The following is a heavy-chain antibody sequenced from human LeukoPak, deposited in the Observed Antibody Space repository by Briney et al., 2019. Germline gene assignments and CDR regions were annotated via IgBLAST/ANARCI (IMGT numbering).Heavy chain of an antibody. Sequence: GGSLRLSCAASGLTFSSYAMSWVRQAPGKGLEWVSAISGSGGSTYYADSVKGRFTISRDNSNNTLYLQMNSLRAEATAVYYCAIYDSSGPDYWGQGTLVTVSS. CDR3: AIYDSSGPDY. CDR1: GLTFSSYA. V-gene: IGHV3-23*01. CDR2: ISGSGGST. D-gene: IGHD3-22*01. J-gene: IGHJ4*02.